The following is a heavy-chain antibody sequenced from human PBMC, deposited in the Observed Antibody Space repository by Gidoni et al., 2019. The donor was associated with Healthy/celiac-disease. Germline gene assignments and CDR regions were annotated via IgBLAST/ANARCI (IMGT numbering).Heavy chain of an antibody. Sequence: KPTQTLTLTCTFSGFSLSTSGVGVGWIRQPPGKALEWLALIYWDDDKRYSPSLKSRLTITKDTSKNQVVLTMTNMDPVDTATYYCAHNSEVPGGERWFDPWGQGTLVTVSS. CDR2: IYWDDDK. V-gene: IGHV2-5*02. CDR3: AHNSEVPGGERWFDP. D-gene: IGHD2-15*01. J-gene: IGHJ5*02. CDR1: GFSLSTSGVG.